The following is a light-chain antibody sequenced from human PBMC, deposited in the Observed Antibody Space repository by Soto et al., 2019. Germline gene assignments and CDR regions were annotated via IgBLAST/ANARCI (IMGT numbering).Light chain of an antibody. J-gene: IGKJ1*01. CDR3: QQYNDWPRT. Sequence: ETVPTQSPSTLSGSPGERATLSCGACQSVSSNLAWYQRKPGRAPRLLIYGASTMATGMPARFSGSGSGTEFTLTISSLQSEDFAVYYCQQYNDWPRTFGQGPEVDI. CDR2: GAS. V-gene: IGKV3-15*01. CDR1: QSVSSN.